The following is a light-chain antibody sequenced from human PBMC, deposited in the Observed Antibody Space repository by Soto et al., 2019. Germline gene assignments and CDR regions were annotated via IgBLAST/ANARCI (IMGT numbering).Light chain of an antibody. J-gene: IGLJ1*01. CDR3: CSYAGSNTSV. CDR1: SSDVGGYNY. V-gene: IGLV2-11*01. Sequence: QSVLTQPRSVSGSPGQSVTISCTGTSSDVGGYNYVSWYQHHPGKAPKLMIYDVSKRPSGVPDRFSGSKSGNTASLTISGLQAEDEADYYCCSYAGSNTSVFGTGTKVTVL. CDR2: DVS.